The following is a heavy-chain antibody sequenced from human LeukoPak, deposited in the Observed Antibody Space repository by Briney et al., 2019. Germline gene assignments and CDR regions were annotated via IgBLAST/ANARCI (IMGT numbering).Heavy chain of an antibody. D-gene: IGHD3-16*01. CDR3: ARDLSFGSLAD. Sequence: SETLSLTCTVSGGSIRSDFWSWIRQPPGKGLEWIGYVYYSGSTNYSPSLNSRVTISIDTSKNKFSLKLTSVTAADTAVYYCARDLSFGSLADWGQGTLVTVSS. V-gene: IGHV4-59*01. CDR2: VYYSGST. J-gene: IGHJ4*02. CDR1: GGSIRSDF.